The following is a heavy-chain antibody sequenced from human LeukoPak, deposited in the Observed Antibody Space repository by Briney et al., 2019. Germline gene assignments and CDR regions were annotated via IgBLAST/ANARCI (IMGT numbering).Heavy chain of an antibody. V-gene: IGHV4-59*12. CDR2: IYYSGST. CDR1: GGSISSYY. J-gene: IGHJ3*02. D-gene: IGHD1-26*01. Sequence: PSETLSLTCTVSGGSISSYYWSWIRQPPGKGLEWIGYIYYSGSTNYNPSLKSRVTISVDTSKNQFSLKLSSVTAADTAVYYCARWESIYYAFDIWGQGTMVPVSS. CDR3: ARWESIYYAFDI.